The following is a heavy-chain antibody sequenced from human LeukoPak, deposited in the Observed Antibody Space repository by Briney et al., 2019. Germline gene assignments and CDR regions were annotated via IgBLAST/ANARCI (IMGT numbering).Heavy chain of an antibody. CDR2: INSDGSST. J-gene: IGHJ4*02. CDR3: AKEYSSGPRGYFDY. CDR1: GFTFSGYW. Sequence: GGSLRLSCAASGFTFSGYWMHWVRQAPGKGLVWVSRINSDGSSTSYADSVKGRFTISRDNAKNTLYLHMNSLRAEDAAVYYCAKEYSSGPRGYFDYWGQGTLVTVSS. D-gene: IGHD6-19*01. V-gene: IGHV3-74*01.